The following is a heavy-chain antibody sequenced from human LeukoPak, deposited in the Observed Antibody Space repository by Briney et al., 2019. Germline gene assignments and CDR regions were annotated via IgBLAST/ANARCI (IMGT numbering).Heavy chain of an antibody. CDR1: GFIFNDYF. V-gene: IGHV3-11*01. J-gene: IGHJ3*02. Sequence: GGSLRLSCAASGFIFNDYFMGWIRQTPGKGLEWVSYITNNGRKTYYADSMKGRFTISRDNAKNSLYLQMNSLRAEDTALYYCARYPGAFDIWGQGTMVTVSS. CDR3: ARYPGAFDI. CDR2: ITNNGRKT.